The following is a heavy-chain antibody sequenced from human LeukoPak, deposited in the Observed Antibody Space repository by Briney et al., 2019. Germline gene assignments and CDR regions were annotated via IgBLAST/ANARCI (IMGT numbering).Heavy chain of an antibody. J-gene: IGHJ6*03. D-gene: IGHD3-22*01. CDR3: ARGYYDSSGYTAFYYMDV. CDR1: GYTFTGYY. CDR2: INPNSGGT. V-gene: IGHV1-2*02. Sequence: GASVKVSCKASGYTFTGYYMHWVRQAPGHGLEWMGWINPNSGGTNYAQKFQGRVTMTRDTSISTAYMELSRLRSDDTAVYYCARGYYDSSGYTAFYYMDVWGKGTTVTISS.